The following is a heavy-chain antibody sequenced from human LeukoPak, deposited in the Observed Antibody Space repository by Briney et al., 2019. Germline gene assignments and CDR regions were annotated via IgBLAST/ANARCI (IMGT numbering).Heavy chain of an antibody. D-gene: IGHD3-3*01. CDR2: IYYSGST. CDR3: ARDLPPPPYDFWSGYYSSMDYYYGMDV. Sequence: SETLSLTCTVSGGSTSSGDYYWSWIRQPPGKGLEWIGYIYYSGSTYYNPSLKSRVTISVDTSKNQFSLKLSSVTAADTAVYYCARDLPPPPYDFWSGYYSSMDYYYGMDVWGQGTTVTVSS. V-gene: IGHV4-30-4*01. J-gene: IGHJ6*02. CDR1: GGSTSSGDYY.